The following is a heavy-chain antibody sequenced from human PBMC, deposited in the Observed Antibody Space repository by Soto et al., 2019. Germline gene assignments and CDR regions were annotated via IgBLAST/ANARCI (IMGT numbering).Heavy chain of an antibody. CDR1: GFTFSSYS. CDR2: ISSSSSTI. Sequence: GSLRLSCAASGFTFSSYSMNWVRQAPGKGLEWVSYISSSSSTIYYADSVKGRFTISRDNAKNSLYLQMNSLRAEDTAVYYCARDNYGPTSGYYYYGMDVWGQGTTVTVSS. D-gene: IGHD4-17*01. V-gene: IGHV3-48*01. CDR3: ARDNYGPTSGYYYYGMDV. J-gene: IGHJ6*02.